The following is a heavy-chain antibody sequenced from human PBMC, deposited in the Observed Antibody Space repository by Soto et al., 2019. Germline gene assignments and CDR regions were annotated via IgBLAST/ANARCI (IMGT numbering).Heavy chain of an antibody. CDR2: IIPIFGTA. Sequence: SVKVSCKASGGTFSSYALSWVRQAPGQGLEWMGGIIPIFGTANYAQKFQGRVTITADKSTSTAYMELSSLSSEDTAVYYCASSSVMGDYVPHFDYWGQGTLVTVSS. D-gene: IGHD4-17*01. CDR1: GGTFSSYA. CDR3: ASSSVMGDYVPHFDY. V-gene: IGHV1-69*06. J-gene: IGHJ4*02.